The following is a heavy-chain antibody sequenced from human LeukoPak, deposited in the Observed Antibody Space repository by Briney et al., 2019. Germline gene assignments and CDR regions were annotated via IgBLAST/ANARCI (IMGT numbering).Heavy chain of an antibody. J-gene: IGHJ4*02. V-gene: IGHV1-46*01. D-gene: IGHD3-9*01. CDR1: GYTFTTYY. Sequence: GASVKVSCKASGYTFTTYYMHWVRQAPGQGLEWMGIINPSGGSTTYAQKFQGKVTMTRDTSTSTVHMELSSLRSEDTAVYYCARALKYYDILTGYPYYFDYWGQGTLVTVSS. CDR2: INPSGGST. CDR3: ARALKYYDILTGYPYYFDY.